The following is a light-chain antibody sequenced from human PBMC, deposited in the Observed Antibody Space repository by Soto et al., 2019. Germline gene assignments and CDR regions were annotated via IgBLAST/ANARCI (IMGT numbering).Light chain of an antibody. J-gene: IGLJ1*01. CDR3: SSYTIRSTYV. Sequence: QSALTQPASVSGSPGQSITISCTGTSSDVGGYNYASWYQQHPGKAPQLMIYEVSNRPSGVSNRFSASKSGNTASLNISGLQAEDEADYYCSSYTIRSTYVFGTGTKV. V-gene: IGLV2-14*01. CDR2: EVS. CDR1: SSDVGGYNY.